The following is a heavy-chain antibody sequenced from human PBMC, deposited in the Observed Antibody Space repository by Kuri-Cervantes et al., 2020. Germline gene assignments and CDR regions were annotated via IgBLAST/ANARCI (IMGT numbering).Heavy chain of an antibody. Sequence: ASVKVSCKISGYTLTELSMHWVRQAPGKGPEWMGGFDPEQGETIYAQQFQGRVTMTEDTSTDTAYMELTSLRSDDTAVYYCARGAPFTISPLPPIYWGQGTLVTVSS. V-gene: IGHV1-24*01. D-gene: IGHD3-9*01. CDR1: GYTLTELS. J-gene: IGHJ4*02. CDR2: FDPEQGET. CDR3: ARGAPFTISPLPPIY.